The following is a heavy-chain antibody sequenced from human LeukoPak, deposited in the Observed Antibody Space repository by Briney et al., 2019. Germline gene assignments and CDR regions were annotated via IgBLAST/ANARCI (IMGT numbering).Heavy chain of an antibody. V-gene: IGHV3-20*04. Sequence: LRLSGEESRVSVGGNGRSSVYQDKEKGLEWVSSINWNGGNTAYADSVKGRFTISRDTAKDSLYLQLNSLRAEDTALYYCARDRGWLQYIDYWGQGTLVTVSS. CDR3: ARDRGWLQYIDY. D-gene: IGHD5-24*01. J-gene: IGHJ4*02. CDR1: RVSVGGNG. CDR2: INWNGGNT.